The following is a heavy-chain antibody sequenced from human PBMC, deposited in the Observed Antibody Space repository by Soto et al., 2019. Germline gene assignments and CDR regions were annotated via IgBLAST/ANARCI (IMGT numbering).Heavy chain of an antibody. CDR2: INQDAAED. D-gene: IGHD2-15*01. Sequence: GGSLRLSCRVSGLNFRKHWMTWVRQTQGKGLEWVGKINQDAAEDYYGDSLKGRFTISRDNADTSLFLQIHNLRAEDTAVYYCVRDSSYCSDGVCYPSPKGGFDLRGQGTMVTVSS. V-gene: IGHV3-7*03. J-gene: IGHJ3*01. CDR1: GLNFRKHW. CDR3: VRDSSYCSDGVCYPSPKGGFDL.